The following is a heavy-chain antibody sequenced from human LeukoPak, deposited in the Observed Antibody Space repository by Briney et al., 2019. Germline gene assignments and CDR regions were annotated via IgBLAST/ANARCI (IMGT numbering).Heavy chain of an antibody. CDR1: GGSISSSSYY. V-gene: IGHV4-39*07. CDR3: ARVSGVTMIVVMEYDAFDI. J-gene: IGHJ3*02. CDR2: IYYSGST. Sequence: NPSETLSLTCSDSGGSISSSSYYWGWIRQPPGKGLKWIGSIYYSGSTYYNPSLKSRVTMSVDTSKNQFSLKLSSVTAADTALYYCARVSGVTMIVVMEYDAFDIWGQGTMVTVSS. D-gene: IGHD3-22*01.